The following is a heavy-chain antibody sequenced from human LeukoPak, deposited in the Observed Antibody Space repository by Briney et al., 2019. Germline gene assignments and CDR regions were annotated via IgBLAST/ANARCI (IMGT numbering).Heavy chain of an antibody. CDR3: AKDQWELLYWYFDL. D-gene: IGHD1-26*01. J-gene: IGHJ2*01. Sequence: GGSLRLSCTVSGFTLSSYEMSWIRQAPGKGLEWVSAISGSGGSTYYADSVKGRFTISRDNSKNTLYLQMNSLRAEDTAVYYCAKDQWELLYWYFDLWGRGTLVTVSS. CDR2: ISGSGGST. V-gene: IGHV3-23*01. CDR1: GFTLSSYE.